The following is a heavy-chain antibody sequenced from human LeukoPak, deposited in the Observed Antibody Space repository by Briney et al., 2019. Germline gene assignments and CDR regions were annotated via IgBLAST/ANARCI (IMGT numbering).Heavy chain of an antibody. D-gene: IGHD3-22*01. J-gene: IGHJ4*02. CDR1: GYTFTSYD. CDR3: ARATYYYDSSAYCYFDY. V-gene: IGHV1-18*01. CDR2: ISAYNGNT. Sequence: ASVKVSCKASGYTFTSYDITWVRQAPGQGLEWMGWISAYNGNTSSAQMLQGRVTMTTDTSTSTAYMELRSLRSDDTAVYYCARATYYYDSSAYCYFDYWGQGTLVTVSS.